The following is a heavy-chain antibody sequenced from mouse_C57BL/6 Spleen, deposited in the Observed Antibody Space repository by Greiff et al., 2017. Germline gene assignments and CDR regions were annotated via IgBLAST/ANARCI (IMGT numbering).Heavy chain of an antibody. Sequence: QVQLQQSDAELVKPGASVKISCKVSGYTFTDHTIHWMKQRPEQGLEWIGYIYPRDGSTKYNEKFKGKATLTADKSSSTAYMQRNSLTSEDSAVXFCAQIYYDDDGYYFDYWGQGTTLTVSS. CDR1: GYTFTDHT. D-gene: IGHD2-4*01. CDR3: AQIYYDDDGYYFDY. V-gene: IGHV1-78*01. J-gene: IGHJ2*01. CDR2: IYPRDGST.